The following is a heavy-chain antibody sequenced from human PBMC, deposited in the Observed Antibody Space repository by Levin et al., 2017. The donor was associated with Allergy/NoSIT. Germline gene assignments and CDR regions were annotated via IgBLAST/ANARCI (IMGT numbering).Heavy chain of an antibody. CDR3: ARVLRFYYYYYMDV. J-gene: IGHJ6*03. Sequence: PGESLKISCAASGFTFSSYGMHWVRQAPGKGLEWVAVIWDDGYKKYYADSVKGRFTISRDNSKNTPYLQMNSLRAEDTAVYYCARVLRFYYYYYMDVWGKGTTVTVSS. D-gene: IGHD5-12*01. CDR2: IWDDGYKK. CDR1: GFTFSSYG. V-gene: IGHV3-33*01.